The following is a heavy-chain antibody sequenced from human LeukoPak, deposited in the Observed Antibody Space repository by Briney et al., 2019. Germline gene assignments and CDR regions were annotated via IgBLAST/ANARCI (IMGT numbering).Heavy chain of an antibody. V-gene: IGHV3-48*02. J-gene: IGHJ2*01. Sequence: GGSLRLSCAASGFTFSSYSMNWVRQAPGKGLQWVSYITSSSGTIYYADSVKGRFTISRDNAKSSLYLQMNSLRDEDTAVYYCATRYFDLWGRGTLVTVSS. CDR2: ITSSSGTI. CDR3: ATRYFDL. CDR1: GFTFSSYS.